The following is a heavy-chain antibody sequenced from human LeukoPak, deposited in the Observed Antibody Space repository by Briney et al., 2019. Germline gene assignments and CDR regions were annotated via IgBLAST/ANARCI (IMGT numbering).Heavy chain of an antibody. V-gene: IGHV3-30*14. Sequence: GRSLRLSCAASGFTFSSYAMHWVRQAPGKGLEWVAVISYDGSNKYYADSVKGRFTISRDNSKNTLYLQMNSLRAEDTAVYYCAREHCSGGSCYYTAFDIWGQGTMVTVSS. CDR2: ISYDGSNK. CDR1: GFTFSSYA. J-gene: IGHJ3*02. CDR3: AREHCSGGSCYYTAFDI. D-gene: IGHD2-15*01.